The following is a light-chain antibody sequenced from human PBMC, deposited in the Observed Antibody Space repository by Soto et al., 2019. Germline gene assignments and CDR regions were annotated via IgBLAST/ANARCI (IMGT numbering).Light chain of an antibody. CDR3: QQYGSSHPLT. V-gene: IGKV1-5*03. CDR2: KAS. Sequence: DIQMIQSPSTLSASVGDRFTITCLAIQSISSWLAWYQQKPWKAPKLLIYKASSLESGVPSRFSGSGSGTDFTLTISRLEHEDFAVYYCQQYGSSHPLTFGGGTKVDIK. CDR1: QSISSW. J-gene: IGKJ4*01.